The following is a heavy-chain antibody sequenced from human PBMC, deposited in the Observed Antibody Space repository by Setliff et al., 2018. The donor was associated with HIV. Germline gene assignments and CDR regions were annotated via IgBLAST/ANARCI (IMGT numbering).Heavy chain of an antibody. Sequence: GGSLRLSCAASGFTFSSYAMSWVRQAPGKGLEWVSAISGSGGSTYYADSVKGRFTISRDNSKNTLYLQMNSLRAEDTAVYCCARSKGHLYYDDDTDYVLRAFDIWGQGTMVTVSS. CDR3: ARSKGHLYYDDDTDYVLRAFDI. CDR2: ISGSGGST. D-gene: IGHD3-22*01. CDR1: GFTFSSYA. V-gene: IGHV3-23*01. J-gene: IGHJ3*02.